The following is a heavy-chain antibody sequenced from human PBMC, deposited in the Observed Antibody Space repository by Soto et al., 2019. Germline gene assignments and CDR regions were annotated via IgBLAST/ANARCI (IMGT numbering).Heavy chain of an antibody. J-gene: IGHJ4*02. CDR2: ISYDGSYK. CDR1: GFTFSSYA. CDR3: ARGAKIRTPHFDY. Sequence: GGSLRLSCAASGFTFSSYAMHWVRQAPGKGLEWVAVISYDGSYKYYADSVKGRFTISRDNSKNTLYLQMNSLRAEDTAVYYCARGAKIRTPHFDYWGQGTLVTVS. V-gene: IGHV3-30-3*01. D-gene: IGHD2-2*01.